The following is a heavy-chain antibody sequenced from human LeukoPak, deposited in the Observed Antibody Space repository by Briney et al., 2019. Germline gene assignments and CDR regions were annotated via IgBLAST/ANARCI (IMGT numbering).Heavy chain of an antibody. CDR3: ARDERGSYCSGGSCYDQYYFDY. CDR1: RYTLTELS. CDR2: FDPEDGET. Sequence: ASVKVSCKVSRYTLTELSMHWVRQAPGKGLGWMGGFDPEDGETIYAQKFQGRVTMTEDTSTDTAYMELISLRSDDTAVYFCARDERGSYCSGGSCYDQYYFDYWGQGTLVTVSS. D-gene: IGHD2-15*01. V-gene: IGHV1-24*01. J-gene: IGHJ4*02.